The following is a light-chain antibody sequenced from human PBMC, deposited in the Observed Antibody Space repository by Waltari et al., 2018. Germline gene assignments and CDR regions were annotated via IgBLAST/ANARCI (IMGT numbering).Light chain of an antibody. CDR2: AVS. J-gene: IGKJ1*01. V-gene: IGKV2-29*02. CDR3: MQGLHLPRT. CDR1: QTLLHSDGQTY. Sequence: DVVMTQTPLSLSVTPGQPASISCKSSQTLLHSDGQTYWSWFLQKPGQSPQLIIYAVSSRLSGGSTEFSGSGSGTDFTLKISRVEAEDVGIYYCMQGLHLPRTFGQGTKVEMK.